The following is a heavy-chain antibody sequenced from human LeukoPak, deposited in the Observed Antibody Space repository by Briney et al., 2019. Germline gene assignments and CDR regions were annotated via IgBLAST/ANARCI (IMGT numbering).Heavy chain of an antibody. CDR3: VTDPRDSSWYGY. D-gene: IGHD6-13*01. J-gene: IGHJ4*02. Sequence: ASVKVSCKVSGYTLTELSMHWVRQAPGKGLEWMGGFDPEDGETIYAQKFQGRVTMTEDTSTDTAYMELSSLRSEDTAVYYCVTDPRDSSWYGYWGQGTLVTVSS. CDR1: GYTLTELS. CDR2: FDPEDGET. V-gene: IGHV1-24*01.